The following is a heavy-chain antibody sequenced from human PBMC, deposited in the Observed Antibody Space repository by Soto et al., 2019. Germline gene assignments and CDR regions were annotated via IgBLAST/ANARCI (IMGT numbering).Heavy chain of an antibody. CDR3: AREGRGSGGMRDNWFDP. CDR1: GSSITSRSYY. Sequence: QVQLQESGPGLVKPSQTLSLTCTVSGSSITSRSYYWNWIRQLPGKGLECIGYIFYTGSTYYNPSLKSRLTISIDTSKNQFSLKLSSVTAADTAVYYCAREGRGSGGMRDNWFDPWGQGTLVTVSS. V-gene: IGHV4-31*03. D-gene: IGHD3-10*01. J-gene: IGHJ5*02. CDR2: IFYTGST.